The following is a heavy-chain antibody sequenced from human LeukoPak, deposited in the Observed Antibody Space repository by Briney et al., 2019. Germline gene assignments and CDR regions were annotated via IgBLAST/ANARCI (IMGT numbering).Heavy chain of an antibody. CDR3: ARDWFHAIDY. CDR2: IRGDGSDT. V-gene: IGHV3-74*01. D-gene: IGHD2/OR15-2a*01. Sequence: GGSLRLSCAASGFTFSDTWMHWVRQAPGEGLVWVSRIRGDGSDTRYAESVKGRFTISRDNAKNTLYLQMSSLRAEDTAVYYCARDWFHAIDYWGQGTLVTVSS. J-gene: IGHJ4*02. CDR1: GFTFSDTW.